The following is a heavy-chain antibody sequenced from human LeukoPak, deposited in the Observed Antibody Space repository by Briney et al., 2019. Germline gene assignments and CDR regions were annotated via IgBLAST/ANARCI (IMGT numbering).Heavy chain of an antibody. J-gene: IGHJ3*02. CDR3: ARKSGRAFDI. D-gene: IGHD2-15*01. Sequence: GASLQISSKGSGYSFTSYWIGWVRQMPGKGLEWMGIIYPGESDTRYSPSFQGQVTISADKSISTAYLQWSSLKASDTAMYYCARKSGRAFDIWGQGTMVTVSS. CDR2: IYPGESDT. CDR1: GYSFTSYW. V-gene: IGHV5-51*01.